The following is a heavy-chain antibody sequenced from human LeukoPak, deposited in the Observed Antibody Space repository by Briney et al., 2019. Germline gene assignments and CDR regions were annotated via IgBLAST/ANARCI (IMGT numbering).Heavy chain of an antibody. CDR1: GFTFDDYA. Sequence: GGSLRLSCAASGFTFDDYAMHWVRQAPGKGLEWVSGISWNSGSIGYADSVKGRFTISRDNAKNSLYLQMNSLRAEDTALYYCAKAGPLSQWLVTWFDPWGQGTLVTVSS. CDR2: ISWNSGSI. D-gene: IGHD6-19*01. J-gene: IGHJ5*02. CDR3: AKAGPLSQWLVTWFDP. V-gene: IGHV3-9*01.